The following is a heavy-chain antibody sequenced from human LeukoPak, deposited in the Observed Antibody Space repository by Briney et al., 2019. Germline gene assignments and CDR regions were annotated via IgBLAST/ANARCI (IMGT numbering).Heavy chain of an antibody. CDR3: ARDGRAGSLFAY. J-gene: IGHJ4*02. CDR1: GGSISSGGYS. CDR2: IYHSGST. D-gene: IGHD6-19*01. V-gene: IGHV4-30-2*01. Sequence: SETLSLTCAVSGGSISSGGYSWSWIRQPPGKGLEWIGYIYHSGSTYYNPSLKSRVTISVDRSKNQFSLKLSSVTAADTAVYYCARDGRAGSLFAYWGQGTLVTVSS.